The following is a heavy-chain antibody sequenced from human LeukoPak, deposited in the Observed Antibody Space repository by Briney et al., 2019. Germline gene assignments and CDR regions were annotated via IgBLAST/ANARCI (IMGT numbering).Heavy chain of an antibody. Sequence: GESLKISCKGSGYSFTSYWIGWVRQMPGKGLEWMGIIHPADSDTRHSPSFQGQVTISVDKSISTAYLQWSSLKASDTAMFYCARRRRYFDPFDYWGQGTPVTVSS. CDR1: GYSFTSYW. J-gene: IGHJ4*02. D-gene: IGHD3-9*01. CDR3: ARRRRYFDPFDY. V-gene: IGHV5-51*01. CDR2: IHPADSDT.